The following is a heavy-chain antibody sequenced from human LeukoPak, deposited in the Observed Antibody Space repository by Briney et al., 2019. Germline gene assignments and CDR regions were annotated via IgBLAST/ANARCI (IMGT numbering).Heavy chain of an antibody. CDR3: AKGGYYGYYFFDY. CDR1: GFTFSSYA. V-gene: IGHV3-23*01. CDR2: ISGSGGST. Sequence: GGSLRPSCAASGFTFSSYAMSRVRQAPGKGLEWVSAISGSGGSTYYADSVKGRFTISRDNSKNTLYLQMNSLRAEDTAVYYCAKGGYYGYYFFDYWGQGTLVTVSS. J-gene: IGHJ4*02. D-gene: IGHD3-3*01.